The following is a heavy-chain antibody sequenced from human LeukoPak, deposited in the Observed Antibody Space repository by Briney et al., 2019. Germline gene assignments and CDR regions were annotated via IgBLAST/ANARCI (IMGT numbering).Heavy chain of an antibody. Sequence: GGSLRLSCAASGFTFSSYAMNWVRQAPGKGLEWVSTISSSGDTTYYADSVKGRFIISRDSSKNTLHLQMNSLRADDTAVYYCAKGFNWNYPHYFDYWGQGTLVTVSS. V-gene: IGHV3-23*01. D-gene: IGHD1-7*01. CDR2: ISSSGDTT. CDR1: GFTFSSYA. CDR3: AKGFNWNYPHYFDY. J-gene: IGHJ4*02.